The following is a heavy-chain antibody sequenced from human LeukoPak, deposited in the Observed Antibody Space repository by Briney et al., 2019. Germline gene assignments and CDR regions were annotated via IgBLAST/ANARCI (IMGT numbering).Heavy chain of an antibody. CDR1: GFSFRNYW. D-gene: IGHD2-15*01. CDR3: ARDGGLHTNFDY. V-gene: IGHV3-7*01. J-gene: IGHJ4*02. CDR2: TKPDGSAE. Sequence: GGSLRLSCAASGFSFRNYWMGWVRQAPGKGLEWVANTKPDGSAEYYADSVRGRFTASRDNANNLLYLQMNRLRAEDTAVYYCARDGGLHTNFDYWGQRTLLTVSS.